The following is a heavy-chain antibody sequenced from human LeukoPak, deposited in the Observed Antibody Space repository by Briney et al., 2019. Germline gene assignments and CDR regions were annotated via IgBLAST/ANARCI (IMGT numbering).Heavy chain of an antibody. J-gene: IGHJ5*02. CDR3: AREKSSGWFNWFDP. V-gene: IGHV4-39*07. CDR1: GGSITSTGYY. CDR2: IYYSGNT. D-gene: IGHD6-19*01. Sequence: SETLSLTCTVSGGSITSTGYYWGWIRQPPGKELEWIGIIYYSGNTYYIPSLKSRVTISVDTSKNQFSLKVNSVTAADTAVYYCAREKSSGWFNWFDPWGQGTLVTVSS.